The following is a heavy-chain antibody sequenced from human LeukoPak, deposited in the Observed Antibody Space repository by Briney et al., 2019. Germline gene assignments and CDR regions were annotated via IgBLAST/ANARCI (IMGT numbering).Heavy chain of an antibody. J-gene: IGHJ6*03. Sequence: ASVKVSCKASGYTFTGYYMHWVRQAPGQGLEWMGWINPNSGGTNYAQKFQERVTITRDMSTSTAYMELSSLRSEDTAVYYCAAEVYYYMDVWGKGTTVTVSS. CDR1: GYTFTGYY. V-gene: IGHV1-2*02. CDR3: AAEVYYYMDV. CDR2: INPNSGGT.